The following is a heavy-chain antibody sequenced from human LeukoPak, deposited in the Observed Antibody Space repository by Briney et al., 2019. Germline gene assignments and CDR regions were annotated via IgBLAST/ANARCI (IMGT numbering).Heavy chain of an antibody. CDR2: ISSDSGAR. J-gene: IGHJ5*02. CDR1: GLTFSTYS. CDR3: ARATQPGFDP. Sequence: PGGSLRLSCGASGLTFSTYSMNWVRQAPGKGLEWVSYISSDSGARYYADSVTGRFTIFRDNAKNSLYLQMNSLRAEDTAVYYCARATQPGFDPWGQGTLVTVSS. V-gene: IGHV3-48*01. D-gene: IGHD2-15*01.